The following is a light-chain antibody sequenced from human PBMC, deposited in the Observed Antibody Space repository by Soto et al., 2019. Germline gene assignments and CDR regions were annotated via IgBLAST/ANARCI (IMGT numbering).Light chain of an antibody. J-gene: IGKJ5*01. Sequence: EIILTQSPDTLSLSPGESATLSCRASQTVSSNYLAWCQQRPGRAPRLLIYGASTRAAGIPDRFSGSGSGTEFITTITRLGPADSAVSFCQQYNDPATAFGQGKRLEI. CDR1: QTVSSNY. CDR2: GAS. CDR3: QQYNDPATA. V-gene: IGKV3-20*01.